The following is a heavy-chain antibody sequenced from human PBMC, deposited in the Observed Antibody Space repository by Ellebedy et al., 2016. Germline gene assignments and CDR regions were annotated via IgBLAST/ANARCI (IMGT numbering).Heavy chain of an antibody. CDR1: W. J-gene: IGHJ3*02. D-gene: IGHD2-2*01. Sequence: WMTWVRQTPGKGPEWIGEIFPPSGTTNYNPSLWSRVTMSVDKSRNQFSMRLTSVTAADTAVYYCASSAYSGPAAPYGAFDIWGQGTMVTVSS. CDR3: ASSAYSGPAAPYGAFDI. CDR2: IFPPSGTT. V-gene: IGHV4-4*02.